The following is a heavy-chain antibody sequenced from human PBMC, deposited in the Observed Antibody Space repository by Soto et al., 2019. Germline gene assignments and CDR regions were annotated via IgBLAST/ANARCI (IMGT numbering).Heavy chain of an antibody. CDR1: GDTFTSYA. CDR3: ARTSIVVVPAAISVMDV. Sequence: ASVKVSCTASGDTFTSYAMHWVRHAPGQRFEWMGWINAGNGNTKYSQKFQGRVTITRDTSASTAYMELSSLRAEDTAVYYCARTSIVVVPAAISVMDVWGQGTTVTVSS. CDR2: INAGNGNT. D-gene: IGHD2-2*02. V-gene: IGHV1-3*01. J-gene: IGHJ6*02.